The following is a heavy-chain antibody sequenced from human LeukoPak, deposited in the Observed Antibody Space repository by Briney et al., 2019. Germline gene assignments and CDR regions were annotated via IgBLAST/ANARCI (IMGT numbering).Heavy chain of an antibody. J-gene: IGHJ4*02. V-gene: IGHV3-74*01. Sequence: GGSLRLSCAASTFPFSTYSMNWVRQAPGKGLVWVSIINTDTRGTYYADSVKGRFTISRDNAKNTLYLQMNSLRAEDTAVYYCARAGPYYFDNWGQGTLVTVSS. D-gene: IGHD3-10*01. CDR2: INTDTRGT. CDR3: ARAGPYYFDN. CDR1: TFPFSTYS.